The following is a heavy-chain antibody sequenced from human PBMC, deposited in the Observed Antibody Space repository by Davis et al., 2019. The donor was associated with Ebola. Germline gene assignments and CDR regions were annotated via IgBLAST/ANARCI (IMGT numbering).Heavy chain of an antibody. CDR1: GFTFSSFA. J-gene: IGHJ4*02. V-gene: IGHV3-23*01. CDR2: ITSSGGST. CDR3: ARDHVLVWFGALAY. Sequence: GGSLRLSCAASGFTFSSFAMTWARQAPGKGLEWVSAITSSGGSTYYADSVKGRFTSSRDNSKNTLYLQMNSLRADDTAVYYCARDHVLVWFGALAYWGQGTLVTVSS. D-gene: IGHD3-10*01.